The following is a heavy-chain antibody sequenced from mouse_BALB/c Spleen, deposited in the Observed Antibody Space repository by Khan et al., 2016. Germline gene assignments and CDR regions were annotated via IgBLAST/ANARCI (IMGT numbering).Heavy chain of an antibody. CDR2: IGRGGSS. CDR3: GSKGHYFDH. CDR1: GFTFSSYP. J-gene: IGHJ2*01. V-gene: IGHV5-6-5*01. D-gene: IGHD3-3*01. Sequence: EVELVESGGGLVKPGGSLKLSCAASGFTFSSYPMSWVRPTPEKRLEWVTSIGRGGSSFYPDILKDRFTISRDNARNILYLQMTSLRSEDTAMYSCGSKGHYFDHWGQGSTLTVSA.